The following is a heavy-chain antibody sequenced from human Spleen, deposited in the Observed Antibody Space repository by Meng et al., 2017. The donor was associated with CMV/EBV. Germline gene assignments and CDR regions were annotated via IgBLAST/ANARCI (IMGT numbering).Heavy chain of an antibody. J-gene: IGHJ6*02. CDR3: ARGLRATWNNFPSVMDV. Sequence: GESLKISCAVSGLTVSSNYMSWVRQAPGKGLEWVSVIYSGGSTYYADSVKGRFTISRDKSMNTLYLQMNSLRADDTAVYYCARGLRATWNNFPSVMDVWGQGTTVTVSS. V-gene: IGHV3-53*01. CDR1: GLTVSSNY. CDR2: IYSGGST. D-gene: IGHD1/OR15-1a*01.